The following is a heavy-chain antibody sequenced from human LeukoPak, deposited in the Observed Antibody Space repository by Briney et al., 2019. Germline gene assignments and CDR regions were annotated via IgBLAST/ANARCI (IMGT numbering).Heavy chain of an antibody. J-gene: IGHJ4*02. CDR1: GGSVSSYY. CDR3: ARGYYYGSSGYYIDY. Sequence: SETLSLTCTVSGGSVSSYYWSWIRQPPGKGLEWIGYIYYSGSTNYNPSLKSRVTISVDTSKNQFSLKLSSVTAADTAVYYCARGYYYGSSGYYIDYWGQGTLVTVSS. V-gene: IGHV4-59*02. D-gene: IGHD3-22*01. CDR2: IYYSGST.